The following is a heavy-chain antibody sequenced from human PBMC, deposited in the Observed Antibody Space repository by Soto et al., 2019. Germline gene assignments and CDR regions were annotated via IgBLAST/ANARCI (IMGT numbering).Heavy chain of an antibody. D-gene: IGHD1-26*01. CDR1: GFTFSSYA. Sequence: GSLRLSCAASGFTFSSYAMSWVRQAPGKGLEWVSAISGSGGSTYYADSVKGRFTISRDNSKNTLYLQMNSLRAEDTAVYYCAKDLGSYYGNYYYYYGMDVWGQGTTVTVSS. CDR3: AKDLGSYYGNYYYYYGMDV. V-gene: IGHV3-23*01. J-gene: IGHJ6*02. CDR2: ISGSGGST.